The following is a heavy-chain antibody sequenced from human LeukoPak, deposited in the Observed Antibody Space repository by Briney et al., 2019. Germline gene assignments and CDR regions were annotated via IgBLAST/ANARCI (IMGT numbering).Heavy chain of an antibody. CDR1: GGSISSGSYY. J-gene: IGHJ4*02. Sequence: PSQTLSLTCTVSGGSISSGSYYWSWIRQPAGKGLEWIGRIYTSGSTNYNPSLKSRVTMSVDTSKNQFSLKLSSVTAADTAVYYCARGGHSGYDWDYWGQGTLVTVSS. V-gene: IGHV4-61*02. CDR3: ARGGHSGYDWDY. D-gene: IGHD5-12*01. CDR2: IYTSGST.